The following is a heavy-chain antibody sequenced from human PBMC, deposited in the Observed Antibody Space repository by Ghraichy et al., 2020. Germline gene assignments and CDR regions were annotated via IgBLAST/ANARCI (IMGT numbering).Heavy chain of an antibody. CDR1: GGSISSYY. D-gene: IGHD3-10*01. Sequence: SETLSLTCTVSGGSISSYYWSWIRQPPGKGLEWIGYIYYSGSTNYNPSLKSRVTISVDTSKNQFSPKLSSVTAADTAVYYCARGGRGYYGSGFDPWGQGTLVTVSS. CDR2: IYYSGST. J-gene: IGHJ5*02. CDR3: ARGGRGYYGSGFDP. V-gene: IGHV4-59*01.